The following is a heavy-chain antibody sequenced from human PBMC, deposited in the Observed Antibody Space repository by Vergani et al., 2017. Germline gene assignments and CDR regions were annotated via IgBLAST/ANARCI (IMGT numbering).Heavy chain of an antibody. V-gene: IGHV3-48*01. Sequence: EVQLVESGGGLVQPGGSLRLSCAASGFTFSSYSMNWVRQAPGKGLEWVSYISSSSSTIYYADSVKGRFTLSRDNAKNSLYLQMNSLRAEDTAVYYCASVFVAAAAGTGFRFAGVAEYDYYYYYMDVWGRGP. D-gene: IGHD6-13*01. CDR2: ISSSSSTI. CDR1: GFTFSSYS. CDR3: ASVFVAAAAGTGFRFAGVAEYDYYYYYMDV. J-gene: IGHJ6*03.